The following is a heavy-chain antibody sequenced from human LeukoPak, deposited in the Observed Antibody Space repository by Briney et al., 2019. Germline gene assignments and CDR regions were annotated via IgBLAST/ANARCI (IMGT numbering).Heavy chain of an antibody. CDR3: IRDQVPAHGWFDP. CDR2: IWTDGDNK. Sequence: GGSLRLSCAASGFTFRRYGMHWVRQAPGKGLEWVAVIWTDGDNKYYAESVKGRFTISRDDYENTLYLQMNSLRVEDTAVYFCIRDQVPAHGWFDPWGQGILVTVSS. J-gene: IGHJ5*02. CDR1: GFTFRRYG. V-gene: IGHV3-33*01.